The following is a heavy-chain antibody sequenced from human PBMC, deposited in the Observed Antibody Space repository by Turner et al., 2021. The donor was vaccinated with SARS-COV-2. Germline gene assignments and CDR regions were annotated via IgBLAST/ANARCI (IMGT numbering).Heavy chain of an antibody. CDR3: ARDWGEYYFDY. J-gene: IGHJ4*02. D-gene: IGHD3-16*01. CDR1: GFTVSSNY. Sequence: EVQLVVSVGVLVHLGWSLRFSCAASGFTVSSNYMSWVRQAPGKGLEWVSVIYSGGSTFYADSVKGRFTISRDNSKNTLYLQMNSLRAEDTAVYYCARDWGEYYFDYWGQGTLVTVSS. V-gene: IGHV3-53*01. CDR2: IYSGGST.